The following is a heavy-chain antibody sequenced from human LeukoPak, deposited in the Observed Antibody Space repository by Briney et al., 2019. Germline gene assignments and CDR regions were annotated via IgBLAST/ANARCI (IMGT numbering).Heavy chain of an antibody. Sequence: PGGSLRLSCAASGFTFSSYWMHWVRQAPGKGLVWVSRINSDGSSTSYADSVKGRFTISRDNAKNTLYLQMNSLRAEDTAVYYCARVIRDYYGSEAGIYWGQGTLVTVSS. CDR1: GFTFSSYW. D-gene: IGHD3-10*01. J-gene: IGHJ4*02. CDR3: ARVIRDYYGSEAGIY. V-gene: IGHV3-74*01. CDR2: INSDGSST.